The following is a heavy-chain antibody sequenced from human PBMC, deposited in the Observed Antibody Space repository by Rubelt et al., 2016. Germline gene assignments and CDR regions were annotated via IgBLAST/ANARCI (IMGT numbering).Heavy chain of an antibody. CDR3: ARDFVRGEILYYFDY. CDR1: GGSFSGYY. Sequence: QVQLQQWGAGLLKPSETLSLTCAVYGGSFSGYYWSWIRQPPGKGLEWIGEINHSGSTNYNPSLKSRVTISVETSKNQFSLKLNSVTAADTAVYYCARDFVRGEILYYFDYWGQGTLVTVSS. CDR2: INHSGST. V-gene: IGHV4-34*01. D-gene: IGHD3-10*01. J-gene: IGHJ4*02.